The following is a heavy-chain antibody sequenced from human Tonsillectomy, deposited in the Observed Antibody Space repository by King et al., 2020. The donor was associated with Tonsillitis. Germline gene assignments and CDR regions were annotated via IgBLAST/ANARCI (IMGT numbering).Heavy chain of an antibody. CDR1: GFTFSSYA. D-gene: IGHD6-13*01. Sequence: VQLVESGGGLVQPGGSLRLSCAASGFTFSSYAMNWVRQAPGKGLEWVSVISGSGGSTYYADSVKCRFTISRDNSKNTLYLQMNSLRAEDTAVYYCAKREGSAAGFLDYWGQGTLVTVSS. CDR2: ISGSGGST. CDR3: AKREGSAAGFLDY. V-gene: IGHV3-23*04. J-gene: IGHJ4*02.